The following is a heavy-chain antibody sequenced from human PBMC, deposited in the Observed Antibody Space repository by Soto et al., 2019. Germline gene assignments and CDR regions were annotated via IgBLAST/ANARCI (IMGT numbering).Heavy chain of an antibody. CDR3: ARDQGYCSGGSCYGSDFDI. CDR2: ISAYSGDT. CDR1: GYTFISYG. V-gene: IGHV1-18*01. D-gene: IGHD2-15*01. Sequence: ASVKVSCKASGYTFISYGISWVRQAPGQGLEWMGWISAYSGDTNYVQKLQGRVTMTTDISTNTVYMELRSLTSDDTAVYHCARDQGYCSGGSCYGSDFDIWG. J-gene: IGHJ3*02.